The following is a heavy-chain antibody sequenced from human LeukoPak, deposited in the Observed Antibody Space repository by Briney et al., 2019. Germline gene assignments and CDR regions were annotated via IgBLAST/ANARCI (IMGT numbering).Heavy chain of an antibody. V-gene: IGHV3-23*01. CDR3: AGRSGSYFT. J-gene: IGHJ4*02. Sequence: GGSLRLSCAASGFTFSSYAMSWVRQAPGKGLEWVSAISGSGGSTYYADSVKGRFTISRDNAKNTVFLQMNSLRAEDTAVYYRAGRSGSYFTWGQGTLVTVSS. D-gene: IGHD1-26*01. CDR2: ISGSGGST. CDR1: GFTFSSYA.